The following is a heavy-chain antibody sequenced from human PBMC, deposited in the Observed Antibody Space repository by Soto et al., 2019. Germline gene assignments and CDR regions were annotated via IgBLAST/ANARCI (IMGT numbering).Heavy chain of an antibody. Sequence: EVQLVESGGGLVQPGGSLRLSCAASGFTFSSYWMHWVRQAPGKGLVWVSRINSDGSNTGYADSVKGRFTISSDNAKNTLYLQMNGLRAEDTAVYYCAKQFDYWGQGTLVTVSS. CDR3: AKQFDY. CDR2: INSDGSNT. J-gene: IGHJ4*02. V-gene: IGHV3-74*01. CDR1: GFTFSSYW.